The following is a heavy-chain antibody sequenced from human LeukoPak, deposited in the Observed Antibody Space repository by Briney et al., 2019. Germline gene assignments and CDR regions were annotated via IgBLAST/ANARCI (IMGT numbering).Heavy chain of an antibody. Sequence: GESLKISCKGSGYSFTSYWIGWVRQMPGKGLEWMGIIYPGDSDSRYSPSIQGQVTISVDKSIASAYLQWSSLKASDTAMYYCATSQRGITFDYWGQGTLVTVSS. CDR1: GYSFTSYW. D-gene: IGHD3-16*01. J-gene: IGHJ4*02. CDR3: ATSQRGITFDY. CDR2: IYPGDSDS. V-gene: IGHV5-51*01.